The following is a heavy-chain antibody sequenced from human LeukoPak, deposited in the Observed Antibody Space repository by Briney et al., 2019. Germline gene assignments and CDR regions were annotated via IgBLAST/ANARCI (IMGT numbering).Heavy chain of an antibody. CDR1: GFTFSSYS. D-gene: IGHD6-13*01. CDR2: ISSSSTYI. V-gene: IGHV3-21*01. CDR3: ARDGAAAGTELDY. J-gene: IGHJ4*02. Sequence: GGSLRLSCAASGFTFSSYSMNWVRQAPGTGLEWVSSISSSSTYIYHADSVKGRFTISRDNAKNSLYLQMNSLRAEDTAVYYCARDGAAAGTELDYWGQGTLVTVSS.